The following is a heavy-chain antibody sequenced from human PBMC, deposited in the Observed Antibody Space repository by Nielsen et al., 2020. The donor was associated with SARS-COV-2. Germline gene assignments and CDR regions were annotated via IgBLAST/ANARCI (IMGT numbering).Heavy chain of an antibody. CDR2: ASGSGYSI. J-gene: IGHJ2*01. CDR1: EFTFSNYA. D-gene: IGHD1-14*01. V-gene: IGHV3-23*01. Sequence: GGSLRLSCAASEFTFSNYAMSWVRQAPGKGLEWVSGASGSGYSIYYADSVKGRFTISRDNAKNSLYLQMNSLRAEDTAVYYCARGVLPGRYFDLWGRGTLVTVSS. CDR3: ARGVLPGRYFDL.